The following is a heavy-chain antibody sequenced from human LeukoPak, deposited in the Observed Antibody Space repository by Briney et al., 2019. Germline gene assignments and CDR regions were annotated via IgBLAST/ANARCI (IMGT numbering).Heavy chain of an antibody. D-gene: IGHD6-19*01. CDR2: ISSSGSNI. J-gene: IGHJ4*02. CDR3: ARDFRTSSGWYPNS. Sequence: GGSLRLSCAASGFSFSDYYMSWIRQAPGKGLEWISYISSSGSNIYADSVKGRFTISRDNAKNSLYLQMNSLRAEDTAVYYCARDFRTSSGWYPNSWGQGALVTVSS. V-gene: IGHV3-11*04. CDR1: GFSFSDYY.